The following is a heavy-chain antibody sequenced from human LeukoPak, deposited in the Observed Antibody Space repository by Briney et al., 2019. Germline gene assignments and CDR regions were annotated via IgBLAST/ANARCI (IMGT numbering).Heavy chain of an antibody. D-gene: IGHD7-27*01. Sequence: SETLSLTCTVSGGSITSSTSYWGWIRQPPGKGLEWIGTIYYSGSTYYNPSLKSRATMSVDTSKNQFSLKLSSATAADTAVYYCASLLNGGVSHWFDPWGQGTLVTVSS. CDR2: IYYSGST. CDR3: ASLLNGGVSHWFDP. V-gene: IGHV4-39*01. CDR1: GGSITSSTSY. J-gene: IGHJ5*02.